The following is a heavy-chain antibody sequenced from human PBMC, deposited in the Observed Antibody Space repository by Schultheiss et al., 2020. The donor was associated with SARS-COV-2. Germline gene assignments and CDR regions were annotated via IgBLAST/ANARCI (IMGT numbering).Heavy chain of an antibody. Sequence: KVSCKASGGTFSSYDINWVRQATGQGLEWMGWMNPNTGNTGYAQRFQGRVTMTRETSISTAYMELSSLRSEDTAVYYCARTYDFFSRYGMDVWGQGTTVTVSS. CDR1: GGTFSSYD. CDR3: ARTYDFFSRYGMDV. D-gene: IGHD3-3*01. V-gene: IGHV1-8*02. CDR2: MNPNTGNT. J-gene: IGHJ6*02.